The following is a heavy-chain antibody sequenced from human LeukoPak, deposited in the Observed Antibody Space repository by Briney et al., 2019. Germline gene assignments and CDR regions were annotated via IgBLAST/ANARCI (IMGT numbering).Heavy chain of an antibody. V-gene: IGHV7-4-1*02. Sequence: GASVKVSCKASGYTFTSYTMNWVRQAPGQGLEWMGWINTNTGNPTFAQGFTGRFVFSLDTSVSTAYLQISSLKAEDTAVYYCARGGPTGVYSSSWYWDNWFDPWGQGTLVTVSS. J-gene: IGHJ5*02. CDR3: ARGGPTGVYSSSWYWDNWFDP. D-gene: IGHD6-13*01. CDR1: GYTFTSYT. CDR2: INTNTGNP.